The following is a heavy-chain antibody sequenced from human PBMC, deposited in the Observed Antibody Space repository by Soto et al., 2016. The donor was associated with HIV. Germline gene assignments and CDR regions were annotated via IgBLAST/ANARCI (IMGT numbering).Heavy chain of an antibody. D-gene: IGHD1-26*01. J-gene: IGHJ3*02. V-gene: IGHV1-2*02. CDR2: INPNSGGT. CDR1: GYTFTGYY. CDR3: ARVRKWDNVRLVRGIGFDI. Sequence: QVQLVQSGAEVKKPGASVKVSCKASGYTFTGYYMHWVRQAPGQGLEWMGWINPNSGGTNYAQKFQGRVTMTRDTSISTAYMELSRLRSDDTAVYYCARVRKWDNVRLVRGIGFDIVGPRDKWSPSLQ.